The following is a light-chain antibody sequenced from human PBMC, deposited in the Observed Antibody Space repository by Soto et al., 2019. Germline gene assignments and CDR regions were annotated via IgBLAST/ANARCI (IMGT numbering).Light chain of an antibody. Sequence: QSVLTQPPSASGTPGQGVTISCSGGSSNIGVNTVNWYQQLPGMAPKLLIHTNNQRPSGVPDRFSGSKSGTSASLAISRLQSEDEADYYCSSYTSSSTLVFGGGTKSPS. J-gene: IGLJ2*01. V-gene: IGLV1-44*01. CDR3: SSYTSSSTLV. CDR2: TNN. CDR1: SSNIGVNT.